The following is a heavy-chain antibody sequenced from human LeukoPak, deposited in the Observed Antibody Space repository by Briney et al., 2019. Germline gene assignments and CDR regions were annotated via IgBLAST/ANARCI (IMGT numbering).Heavy chain of an antibody. J-gene: IGHJ4*02. D-gene: IGHD2-15*01. Sequence: TSETLSLTCTVSGGSISSYYWSWIRQPPRPGLEWIGHIHNSGRNKSNPFLKSRITISVDTSKNQFSLKLSSVTAADTAVYYCARTKGGCSGGNCPLGYRGQGTLVTVSA. V-gene: IGHV4-59*01. CDR1: GGSISSYY. CDR3: ARTKGGCSGGNCPLGY. CDR2: IHNSGRN.